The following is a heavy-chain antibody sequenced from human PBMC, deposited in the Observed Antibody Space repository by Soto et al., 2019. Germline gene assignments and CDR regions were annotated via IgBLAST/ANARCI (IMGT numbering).Heavy chain of an antibody. CDR2: ISSSSSYI. CDR3: ARDKGGVENDDYYYYGMDV. CDR1: GFTFSSYS. V-gene: IGHV3-21*01. Sequence: GGSLRLSCAASGFTFSSYSMNWVRQAPGKGLEWVSSISSSSSYIYHADSVKGRFTISRDNAKNSLYLQMNSLRAEDTAVYYCARDKGGVENDDYYYYGMDVWGQGTTVTVSS. D-gene: IGHD1-1*01. J-gene: IGHJ6*02.